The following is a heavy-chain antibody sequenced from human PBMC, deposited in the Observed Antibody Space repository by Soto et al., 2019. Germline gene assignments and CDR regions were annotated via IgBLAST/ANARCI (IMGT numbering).Heavy chain of an antibody. J-gene: IGHJ6*02. CDR2: LHSGGGT. D-gene: IGHD3-10*01. CDR3: ARDGPYYYASRMDV. V-gene: IGHV3-53*04. CDR1: GIPVSSNY. Sequence: PGGSLRLSCVASGIPVSSNYMTWVRQAPGKGLEWVSVLHSGGGTYYANSVKGRFTISRHDSTNTLYLQMNSLTPEDTAVYYCARDGPYYYASRMDVWGQGTTVTVSS.